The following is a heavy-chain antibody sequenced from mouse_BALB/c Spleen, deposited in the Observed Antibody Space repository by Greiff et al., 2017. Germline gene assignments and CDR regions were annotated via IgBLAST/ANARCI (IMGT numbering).Heavy chain of an antibody. D-gene: IGHD2-14*01. J-gene: IGHJ3*01. Sequence: EVKLMESGGGLVQPGGSRKLSCAASGFTFSSFGMHWVRQAPEKGLEWVAYISSGSSTIYYADTVKGRFTISRDNPKNTLFLQMTSLRSEDTAMYYCARSGYRYDEGTWFAYWGQGTLVTVSA. CDR3: ARSGYRYDEGTWFAY. CDR2: ISSGSSTI. V-gene: IGHV5-17*02. CDR1: GFTFSSFG.